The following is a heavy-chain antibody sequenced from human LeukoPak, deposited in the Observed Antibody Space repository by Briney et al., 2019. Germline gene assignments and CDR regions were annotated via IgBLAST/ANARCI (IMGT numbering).Heavy chain of an antibody. J-gene: IGHJ4*02. CDR1: GGSISSNNW. Sequence: TLSLTCAVSGGSISSNNWWSWVRQHPGKGLEWIGETYHSGSTNYNPSLKSRVTISVDNSKNQFSLKLTSVTAADTAVYYCARAATGYFRWDYWGQGTLVTVSS. CDR2: TYHSGST. CDR3: ARAATGYFRWDY. V-gene: IGHV4-4*02. D-gene: IGHD5-12*01.